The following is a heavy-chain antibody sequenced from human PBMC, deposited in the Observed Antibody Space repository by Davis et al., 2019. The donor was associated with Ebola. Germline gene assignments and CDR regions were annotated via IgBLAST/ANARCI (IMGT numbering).Heavy chain of an antibody. J-gene: IGHJ2*01. Sequence: PSETLSLTCTVPGGSISSYYWSWIRQPPGKGLEWIGEINHSGSTNYNPSLKSRVTISVDTSKNQFSLKLSSVTAADTAVYYCARGSMHVNGTTRWYFDLWGRGTLVTVSS. D-gene: IGHD1-7*01. CDR1: GGSISSYY. CDR2: INHSGST. CDR3: ARGSMHVNGTTRWYFDL. V-gene: IGHV4-34*01.